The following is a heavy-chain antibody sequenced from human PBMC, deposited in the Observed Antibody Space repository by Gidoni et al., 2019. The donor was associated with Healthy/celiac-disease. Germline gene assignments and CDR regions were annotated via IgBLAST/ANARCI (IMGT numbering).Heavy chain of an antibody. V-gene: IGHV4-61*02. CDR3: ARGTHFDL. J-gene: IGHJ2*01. CDR1: GGSISSGSYY. Sequence: QVQLQESGPGLVKPSQTLSLTCTVSGGSISSGSYYWSWIRQPAGKGLEWIGRIYTSGSTNYNPSLKSRVTISVDTSKNQFSLKLSSVTAADTAVYYCARGTHFDLWGRGTLVTVSS. CDR2: IYTSGST.